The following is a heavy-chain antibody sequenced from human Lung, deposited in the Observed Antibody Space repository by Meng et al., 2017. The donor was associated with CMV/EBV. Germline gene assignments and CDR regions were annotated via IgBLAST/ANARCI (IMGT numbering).Heavy chain of an antibody. CDR2: INWSGDRA. CDR1: GFTFDDYA. V-gene: IGHV3-9*01. CDR3: AKDISPTPVMSDGMDV. Sequence: GRSLRLSCAASGFTFDDYAIHWVRQPPGKGLEWVSGINWSGDRAVYADSVKGRFIVSRDNAKNSLFLQMNTRRAEDTALYYCAKDISPTPVMSDGMDVWGQGTTVTVSS. D-gene: IGHD3-16*01. J-gene: IGHJ6*02.